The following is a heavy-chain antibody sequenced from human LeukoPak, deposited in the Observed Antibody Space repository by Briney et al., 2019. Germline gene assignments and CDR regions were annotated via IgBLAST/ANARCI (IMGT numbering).Heavy chain of an antibody. CDR1: GGSISSYY. J-gene: IGHJ4*02. V-gene: IGHV4-59*01. CDR2: IYYSGST. D-gene: IGHD6-6*01. CDR3: ARVSSSSSSPFDY. Sequence: AETLSLTCTVSGGSISSYYWSWIRQPPGKGLEWIGYIYYSGSTNYNPSLKSRVTISVDTSKNQFSLKLSSVTAADTAVYYCARVSSSSSSPFDYWGQGTLVTVSS.